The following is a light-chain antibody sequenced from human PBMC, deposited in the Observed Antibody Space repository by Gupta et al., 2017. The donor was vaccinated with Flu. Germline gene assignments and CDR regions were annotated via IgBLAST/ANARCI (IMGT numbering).Light chain of an antibody. CDR1: SSDFGGYDD. J-gene: IGLJ2*01. Sequence: TSSDFGGYDDVSWDQHHAGKAPKRMIYDVSNRPSGVSNRFAGSKSGNTASLTISGLQAEDEADYYCTSYTSSNTLAFGGGTKLTVL. CDR3: TSYTSSNTLA. CDR2: DVS. V-gene: IGLV2-14*03.